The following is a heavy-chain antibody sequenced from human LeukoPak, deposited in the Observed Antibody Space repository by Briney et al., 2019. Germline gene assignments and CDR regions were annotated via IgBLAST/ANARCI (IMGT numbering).Heavy chain of an antibody. Sequence: SETLSLTCTDSGGSISSSSYYWGWIRQPPGKGLEWIGSIYYSGSTYYNPSLKSRVTISVDTSKNQFSLKLSSVTAADTAVYYCAQNGQSGFSFDPWGQGTLVTVSS. CDR3: AQNGQSGFSFDP. CDR2: IYYSGST. J-gene: IGHJ5*02. D-gene: IGHD2-8*01. V-gene: IGHV4-39*07. CDR1: GGSISSSSYY.